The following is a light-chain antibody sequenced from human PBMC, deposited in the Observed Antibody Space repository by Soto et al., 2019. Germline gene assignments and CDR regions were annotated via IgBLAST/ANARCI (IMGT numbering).Light chain of an antibody. V-gene: IGKV1-39*01. CDR1: QSISTY. J-gene: IGKJ4*01. Sequence: DIQMTQSPSSLSASIGDIITITCRASQSISTYLNWYQQKPWKAPKLLIYGSSTLQNGVPSRFSGSGSATDYTLTISGLQPEDFATYYCQQSFITPPLTFGGGTKVEMK. CDR2: GSS. CDR3: QQSFITPPLT.